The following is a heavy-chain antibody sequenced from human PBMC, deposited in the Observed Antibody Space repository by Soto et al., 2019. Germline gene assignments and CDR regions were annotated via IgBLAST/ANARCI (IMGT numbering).Heavy chain of an antibody. CDR1: GYTFTSYG. Sequence: QVQLVQSGAEVKKPGASVKVSCKASGYTFTSYGISWVRQAPGQGLEWMGWIGAYNGNTNYAQKLQGRVTMTTDTSTSTAYMELRSLRSDDTAVYYCARDQYYDSSGSPPIEHWGQGTLVTVSS. CDR3: ARDQYYDSSGSPPIEH. CDR2: IGAYNGNT. D-gene: IGHD3-22*01. V-gene: IGHV1-18*01. J-gene: IGHJ1*01.